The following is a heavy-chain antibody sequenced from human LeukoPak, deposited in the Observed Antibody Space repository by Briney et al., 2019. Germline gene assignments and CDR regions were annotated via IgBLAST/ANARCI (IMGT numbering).Heavy chain of an antibody. J-gene: IGHJ6*03. D-gene: IGHD3-10*01. CDR1: GFTFSSYG. V-gene: IGHV3-23*01. CDR3: AKDGGESITMVRGVMYYYYYMDV. Sequence: PGGSLRLSCAASGFTFSSYGMSWVRQAPGKGLEWVSAISGSGGSTYYADSVKGRFTISRDNSKNTLYLQMNSLRAEDTAVYYCAKDGGESITMVRGVMYYYYYMDVWGKGTTITISS. CDR2: ISGSGGST.